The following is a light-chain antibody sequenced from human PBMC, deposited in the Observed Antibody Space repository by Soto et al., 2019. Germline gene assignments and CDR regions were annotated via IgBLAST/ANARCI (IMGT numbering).Light chain of an antibody. CDR1: SSDVGGYNY. CDR2: DVS. Sequence: QSVLTQPASVSGSPGQSITISCTGTSSDVGGYNYVSWYQHHPGKAPKLMIYDVSNRPSGVSNRFSGSKSGNTASLIISGLQAEDEADYYCSSHTSSSTLSTYVFGTGTKVTVL. CDR3: SSHTSSSTLSTYV. V-gene: IGLV2-14*03. J-gene: IGLJ1*01.